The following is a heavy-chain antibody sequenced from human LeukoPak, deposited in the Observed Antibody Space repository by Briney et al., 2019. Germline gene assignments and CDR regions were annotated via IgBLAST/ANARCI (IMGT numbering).Heavy chain of an antibody. CDR2: ISGDGGRT. V-gene: IGHV3-43*02. D-gene: IGHD5/OR15-5a*01. J-gene: IGHJ4*02. CDR3: AKDVSGSIDS. CDR1: GFIFSDYN. Sequence: GGSLRLSCAASGFIFSDYNMHWVRQVPGKGLEWVSIISGDGGRTSYADSVKGRVTISRDNSKNSLYLQMNSLRTEDTAFYHCAKDVSGSIDSWGQGTLVTVSS.